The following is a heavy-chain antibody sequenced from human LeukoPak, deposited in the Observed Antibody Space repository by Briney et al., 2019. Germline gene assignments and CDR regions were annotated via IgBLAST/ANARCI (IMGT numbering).Heavy chain of an antibody. CDR1: GFTFSIYA. D-gene: IGHD6-13*01. J-gene: IGHJ4*02. CDR3: AKSRAAAGTTDY. V-gene: IGHV3-23*01. CDR2: ISGSGGST. Sequence: GGSLRLSCAASGFTFSIYAISWVRQAPGKGLEWVSAISGSGGSTYYADSVKGRFTISRDNSKNTLYLQMNSLRAEDTAVYYCAKSRAAAGTTDYWGQGTLVTVSS.